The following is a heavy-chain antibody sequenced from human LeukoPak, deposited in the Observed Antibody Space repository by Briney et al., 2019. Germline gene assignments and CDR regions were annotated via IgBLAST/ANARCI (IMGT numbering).Heavy chain of an antibody. V-gene: IGHV3-7*01. Sequence: GGSLRLSCAASGFTFSSNWMSWVRQAPGKGLEWVANIKQDGSEKYYVDSVKGRFTISRDNAKNSLYLQMNSLRAEDTAVYYCARDRMGNTDYWGQGTLVTVSS. J-gene: IGHJ4*02. D-gene: IGHD3-16*01. CDR2: IKQDGSEK. CDR1: GFTFSSNW. CDR3: ARDRMGNTDY.